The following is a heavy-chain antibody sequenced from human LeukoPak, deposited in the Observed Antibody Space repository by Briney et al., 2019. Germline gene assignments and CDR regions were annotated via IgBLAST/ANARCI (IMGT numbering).Heavy chain of an antibody. Sequence: GGSLRLSCAASGFTVSSNYMSWVRRAPGKGLEWVSLIYSGGVTYYADSVKGRFTISRDNSKNTLYLQINSLRAEDTAVYYCARAGGGDKQQLVWYFDLWGRGTLVTVSS. CDR1: GFTVSSNY. D-gene: IGHD6-13*01. J-gene: IGHJ2*01. CDR2: IYSGGVT. CDR3: ARAGGGDKQQLVWYFDL. V-gene: IGHV3-53*01.